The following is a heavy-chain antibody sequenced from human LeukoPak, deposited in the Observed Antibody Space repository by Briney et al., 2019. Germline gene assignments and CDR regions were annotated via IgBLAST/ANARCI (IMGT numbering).Heavy chain of an antibody. J-gene: IGHJ4*02. CDR2: IHYGGTT. V-gene: IGHV4-30-4*01. D-gene: IGHD3-22*01. CDR3: ARSYDSSGYCFDY. CDR1: GGSLSDGDSY. Sequence: SQTLSLTCNVSGGSLSDGDSYWTWIRQPPGKGPEWIAYIHYGGTTYYNPSLMSRVTISLDMSKNQFSLKLTSVTAADTAVYYCARSYDSSGYCFDYWGQGTLVTVSS.